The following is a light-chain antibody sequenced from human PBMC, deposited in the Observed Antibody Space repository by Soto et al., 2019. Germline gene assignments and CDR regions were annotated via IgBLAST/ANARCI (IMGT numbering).Light chain of an antibody. Sequence: QSVLTQPPSVSGAPGQRVTISCTGSSSNIGAGYDVHWYQHLPGTAPKLLIYGNTDRPSGVPDRFSGSKSGSSASLAITGLQTEDEAHYYCQSYDSSLRDVFGTGTKGTVL. CDR3: QSYDSSLRDV. J-gene: IGLJ1*01. V-gene: IGLV1-40*01. CDR1: SSNIGAGYD. CDR2: GNT.